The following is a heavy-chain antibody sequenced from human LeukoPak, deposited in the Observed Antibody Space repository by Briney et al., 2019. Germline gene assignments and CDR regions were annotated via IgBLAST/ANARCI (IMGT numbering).Heavy chain of an antibody. CDR2: ISSSSSTI. J-gene: IGHJ4*02. CDR1: GFTFSSYS. D-gene: IGHD5-12*01. Sequence: GGSLRLSCPASGFTFSSYSMNWVRQAPGKGLEWVSYISSSSSTIYYADSVKGRFTISRDNAKNPLYLQMNSLRAEDTAVYYCARELGTVATDYWGQGTLVTVSS. CDR3: ARELGTVATDY. V-gene: IGHV3-48*01.